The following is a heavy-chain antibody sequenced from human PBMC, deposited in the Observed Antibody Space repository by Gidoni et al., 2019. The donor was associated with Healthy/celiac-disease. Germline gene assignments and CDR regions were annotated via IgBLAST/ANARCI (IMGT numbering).Heavy chain of an antibody. V-gene: IGHV2-26*01. CDR1: GFSRSNARMG. D-gene: IGHD2-2*03. J-gene: IGHJ4*02. Sequence: QVTLKESGPVLVKPTETLMLTGTVSGFSRSNARMGVSWIRQPPGKALEWLAHIFSNDEKSYSTSLKRRLTISKDTSKSQVVLSMTNMDPVDTATYFCARIILGGYCSSTTCYVFDYWGQGTLVTVSS. CDR2: IFSNDEK. CDR3: ARIILGGYCSSTTCYVFDY.